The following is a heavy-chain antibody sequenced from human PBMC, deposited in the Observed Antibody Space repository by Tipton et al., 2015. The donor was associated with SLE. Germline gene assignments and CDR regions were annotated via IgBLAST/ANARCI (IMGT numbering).Heavy chain of an antibody. CDR3: ARGYSRSYYYYYYMDV. D-gene: IGHD1-26*01. V-gene: IGHV4-59*01. J-gene: IGHJ6*03. Sequence: TLSLTCTVSGGSISSYYWSWIRQPPGKGLEWIGYIYYSGSTNYNPSLKSRVTISVDTSKNQFSLKLSSVTAADTAVYYCARGYSRSYYYYYYMDVWGKGTTVTVSS. CDR1: GGSISSYY. CDR2: IYYSGST.